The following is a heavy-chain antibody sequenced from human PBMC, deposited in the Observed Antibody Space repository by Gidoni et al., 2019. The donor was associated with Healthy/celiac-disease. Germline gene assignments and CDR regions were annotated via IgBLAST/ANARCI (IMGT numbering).Heavy chain of an antibody. CDR2: ISGSGGST. D-gene: IGHD2-15*01. V-gene: IGHV3-23*01. CDR1: GFTFSSYA. Sequence: EVQLLESGGGLVQPGGSLRLSCAASGFTFSSYAMSWFRQAPGKGLGWVSAISGSGGSTYYADSVKGRFTISRDNAKNTLYLQMNSLRAEDTALYYCAKDRIPGGLGSSYYFDYWGQGTLVTVSS. CDR3: AKDRIPGGLGSSYYFDY. J-gene: IGHJ4*02.